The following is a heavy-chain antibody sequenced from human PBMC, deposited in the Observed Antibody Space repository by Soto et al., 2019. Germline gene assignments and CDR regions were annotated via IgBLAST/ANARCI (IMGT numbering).Heavy chain of an antibody. CDR2: IYYNGGST. J-gene: IGHJ4*02. V-gene: IGHV4-59*08. Sequence: SETLSLPCTISGGYISSYYWSWIRQPPGKGLEWIGYIYYNGGSTNYNPSLKSRVTISVDTSKNQFSLKLSSVTAADTAVYYCARRYGDYLAYWAQGTLVTVS. CDR3: ARRYGDYLAY. CDR1: GGYISSYY. D-gene: IGHD4-17*01.